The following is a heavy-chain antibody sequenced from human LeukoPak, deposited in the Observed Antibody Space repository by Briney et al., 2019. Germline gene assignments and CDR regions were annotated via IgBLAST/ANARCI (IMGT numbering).Heavy chain of an antibody. CDR3: ARDLIAVAGTWFDP. J-gene: IGHJ5*02. D-gene: IGHD6-19*01. CDR2: ISAYNGNT. V-gene: IGHV1-18*01. Sequence: ASVKVSCKTSGYTFTSYGISWVRQAPGQGLEWMGWISAYNGNTNYAQKLQGRVTMTTDTSTSTAYMELRSLRSDDTAVYYCARDLIAVAGTWFDPWGQGTLVTVSS. CDR1: GYTFTSYG.